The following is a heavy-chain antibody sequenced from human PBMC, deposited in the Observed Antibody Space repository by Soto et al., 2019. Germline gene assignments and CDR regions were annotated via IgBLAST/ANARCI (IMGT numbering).Heavy chain of an antibody. CDR2: IYYSGST. J-gene: IGHJ6*02. D-gene: IGHD6-6*01. CDR1: GGSISSYY. CDR3: ARDSLVAARPHYYYGMDV. Sequence: LSLTCTVSGGSISSYYWSWIRQPPGKGLEWIGYIYYSGSTNYNPSLKSRVTISVDTSKNQFSLKLSSVTAADTAVYYCARDSLVAARPHYYYGMDVWGQGTTVTVSS. V-gene: IGHV4-59*01.